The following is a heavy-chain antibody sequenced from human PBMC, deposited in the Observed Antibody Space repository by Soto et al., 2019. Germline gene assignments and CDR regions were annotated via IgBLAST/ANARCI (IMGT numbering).Heavy chain of an antibody. J-gene: IGHJ4*02. V-gene: IGHV3-23*01. CDR1: GFTFDSFA. Sequence: EVQPLESGGDLVQPGGSLRLSCAASGFTFDSFAMTWVRQAPGKGLEWVSALSGVGDATNYADSVKGRFTISRDNSKNTLYLQINSLRPEDTAVYYCAKATNDWTYHFDYWGQGTPVTVSS. CDR3: AKATNDWTYHFDY. D-gene: IGHD3-9*01. CDR2: LSGVGDAT.